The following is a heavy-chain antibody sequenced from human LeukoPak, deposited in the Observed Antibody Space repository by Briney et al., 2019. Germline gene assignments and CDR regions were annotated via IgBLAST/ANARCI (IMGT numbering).Heavy chain of an antibody. Sequence: SETLSLTCAVYGGAFSGYYWSWIRQPPGKGLEWIGEINHSGSTNYNPSLKSRVTISVDTSKNQFSLKLSSVTAADTAVYYCARDGVNSNSERTGPPPRPSTYYFDYWGQGTLVTVSS. CDR2: INHSGST. J-gene: IGHJ4*02. CDR1: GGAFSGYY. V-gene: IGHV4-34*01. CDR3: ARDGVNSNSERTGPPPRPSTYYFDY. D-gene: IGHD4-4*01.